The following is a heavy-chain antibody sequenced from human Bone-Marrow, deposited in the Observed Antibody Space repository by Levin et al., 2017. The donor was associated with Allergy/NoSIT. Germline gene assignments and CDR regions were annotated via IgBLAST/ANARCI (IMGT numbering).Heavy chain of an antibody. D-gene: IGHD6-6*01. V-gene: IGHV5-51*01. J-gene: IGHJ3*01. Sequence: GASVKVSCQGSGYSFPNYWIGWVRQMSGQGLEWMGIIYPGDSDTRYSPSFSGQVTMSVDRSIRTAYLQWNSLKASDTAIYFCARGSRRLKPSGAFDLWGQGTVVAVSS. CDR1: GYSFPNYW. CDR2: IYPGDSDT. CDR3: ARGSRRLKPSGAFDL.